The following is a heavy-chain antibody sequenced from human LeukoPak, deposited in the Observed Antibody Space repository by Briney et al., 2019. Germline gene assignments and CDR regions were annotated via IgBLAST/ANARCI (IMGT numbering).Heavy chain of an antibody. D-gene: IGHD6-13*01. V-gene: IGHV1-2*04. CDR3: ARGGSWYPEYFQH. CDR2: INPNSGGT. Sequence: GASVKVSCKASGYTFTGYYMHWVRQAPGQGLEWMGWINPNSGGTNYAQKFQGWVTMTRDTSISTAYMELSRLRSDDTAVYYCARGGSWYPEYFQHWGQGTLVTVSS. J-gene: IGHJ1*01. CDR1: GYTFTGYY.